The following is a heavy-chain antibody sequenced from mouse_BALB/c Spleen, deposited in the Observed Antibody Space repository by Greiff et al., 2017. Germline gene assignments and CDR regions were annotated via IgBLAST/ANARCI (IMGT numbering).Heavy chain of an antibody. CDR2: ISSGGGST. CDR3: ARGNSGFDY. D-gene: IGHD3-1*01. V-gene: IGHV5-12-1*01. J-gene: IGHJ2*01. Sequence: EVKLMESGGGLVKPGGSLKLSCAASGFAFSSYDMSWVRQTPEKRLEWVAYISSGGGSTYYPDTVKGRFTISRDNAKNTLYLQMSSLKSEDTAMYYCARGNSGFDYWGQGTTLTVSS. CDR1: GFAFSSYD.